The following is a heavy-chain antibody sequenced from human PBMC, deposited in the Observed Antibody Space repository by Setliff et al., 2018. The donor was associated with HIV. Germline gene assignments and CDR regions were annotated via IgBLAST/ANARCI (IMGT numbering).Heavy chain of an antibody. J-gene: IGHJ4*02. CDR1: GVSFSGDY. V-gene: IGHV4-34*01. D-gene: IGHD3-9*01. CDR2: VHSSGSI. CDR3: ARGRDWAKTGDF. Sequence: TLSLTCAVSGVSFSGDYWSWVRQPPGKGLEWIAEVHSSGSINYNSSLKSRVAISVDTSNNQFSLTMTSVTAADTAVYYCARGRDWAKTGDFWGQGALVTVSS.